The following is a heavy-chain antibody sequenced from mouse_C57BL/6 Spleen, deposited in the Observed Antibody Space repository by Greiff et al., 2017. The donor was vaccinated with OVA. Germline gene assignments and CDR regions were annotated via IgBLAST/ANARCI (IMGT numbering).Heavy chain of an antibody. V-gene: IGHV1-81*01. D-gene: IGHD2-3*01. CDR2: IYPRSGNT. CDR3: AREGDGSPHWYFDV. J-gene: IGHJ1*03. Sequence: QVQLKQSGAELARPGASVKLSCKASGYTFTSYGISWVKQRTGQGLEWIGEIYPRSGNTYYNEKFKGKATLTADKSSSTAYMELRSLTSEDSAVYFCAREGDGSPHWYFDVWGTGTTVTVSS. CDR1: GYTFTSYG.